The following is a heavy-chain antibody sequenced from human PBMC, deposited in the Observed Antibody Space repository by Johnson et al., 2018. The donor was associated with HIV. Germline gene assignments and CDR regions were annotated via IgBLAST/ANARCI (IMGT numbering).Heavy chain of an antibody. CDR2: ISYDGSNK. D-gene: IGHD1-26*01. CDR3: AREGWALI. V-gene: IGHV3-30-3*01. Sequence: QVLLVESGGGLVKPGGSLRLSCAASGFTFSSYAMHWVRQAPGKGLEWVAVISYDGSNKYYADSVKGRFTISRDNSKNTLYLQMNSLRAEDTAVYYCAREGWALIWGQGTMVTVSS. CDR1: GFTFSSYA. J-gene: IGHJ3*02.